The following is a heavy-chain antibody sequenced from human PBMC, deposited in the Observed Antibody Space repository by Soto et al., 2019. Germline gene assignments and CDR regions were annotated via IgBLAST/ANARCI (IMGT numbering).Heavy chain of an antibody. Sequence: QVQLQESGPGLVKPSETLSLSCFISGGSFSNDYWTWIRQSPGKGLEWIGYIFHTGITDYNPSVKRRVTISIDTSRNLFSLNSTSVTAADTAVYYCARDRYFYDSRGYYRTLDSWGQGTLVTVSS. V-gene: IGHV4-59*01. CDR1: GGSFSNDY. J-gene: IGHJ5*01. CDR3: ARDRYFYDSRGYYRTLDS. CDR2: IFHTGIT. D-gene: IGHD3-22*01.